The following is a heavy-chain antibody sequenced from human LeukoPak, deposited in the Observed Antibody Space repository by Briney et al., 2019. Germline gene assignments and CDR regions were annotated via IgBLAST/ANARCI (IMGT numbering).Heavy chain of an antibody. J-gene: IGHJ4*02. Sequence: GASVKVSCKASGYTFTGYYMHWVRQAPGQGLEWMGWINPNSGGTNYAQKFQGRVTMTRDTSISTAYMELSRLRSDDTAVYYCARLYCSGGSCYLEGPYWGQGTLVTVSS. CDR3: ARLYCSGGSCYLEGPY. V-gene: IGHV1-2*02. D-gene: IGHD2-15*01. CDR2: INPNSGGT. CDR1: GYTFTGYY.